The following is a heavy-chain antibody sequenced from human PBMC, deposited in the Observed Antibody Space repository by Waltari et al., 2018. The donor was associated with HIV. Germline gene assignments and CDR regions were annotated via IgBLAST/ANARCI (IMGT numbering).Heavy chain of an antibody. CDR1: GFPFSSHG. Sequence: EVQLLESGGGLVQPGGYLRLYCAASGFPFSSHGISWVRQAPGKGLEWVSGISGGGESTYYAASVKGRFTISRDNSKNTLYLQMNSLRAEDTAVYYCAKDSQQLVNYFDYWGQGTLVTVAS. V-gene: IGHV3-23*01. CDR2: ISGGGEST. CDR3: AKDSQQLVNYFDY. D-gene: IGHD6-13*01. J-gene: IGHJ4*02.